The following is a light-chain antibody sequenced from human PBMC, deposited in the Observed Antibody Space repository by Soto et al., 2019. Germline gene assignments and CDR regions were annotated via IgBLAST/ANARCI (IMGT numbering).Light chain of an antibody. CDR1: SSNIGAGYD. CDR3: QSYDSSLSVYV. J-gene: IGLJ1*01. CDR2: GNS. V-gene: IGLV1-40*01. Sequence: QSVLTQPPSVSGAPGQRVTISCTGSSSNIGAGYDVHWYQQLPGTAPKLLSYGNSNRPSGVPDRFSGSKSGTSASLAITGLQAEDEADYCCQSYDSSLSVYVFGTGTKVTVL.